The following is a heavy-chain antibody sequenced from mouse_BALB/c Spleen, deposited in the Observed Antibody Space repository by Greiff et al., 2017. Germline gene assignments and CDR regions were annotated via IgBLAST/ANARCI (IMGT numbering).Heavy chain of an antibody. Sequence: VKLMESGAELVRPGASVTLSCKASGYTFTDYEMHWVKQTPVHGLEWIGAIDPETGGTAYNQKFKGKATLTADKSSSTAYMELRSLTSEDSAVYYCTTRSTMITSFAYWGQGTLVTVSA. D-gene: IGHD2-4*01. V-gene: IGHV1-15*01. CDR3: TTRSTMITSFAY. J-gene: IGHJ3*01. CDR2: IDPETGGT. CDR1: GYTFTDYE.